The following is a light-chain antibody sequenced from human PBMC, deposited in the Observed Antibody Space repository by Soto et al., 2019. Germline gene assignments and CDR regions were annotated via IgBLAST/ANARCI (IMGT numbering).Light chain of an antibody. CDR2: GAS. CDR3: QQYGSSPRT. CDR1: QSVSTQ. V-gene: IGKV3-20*01. Sequence: EIVLTQSPGTLSLSPGERATLSCRASQSVSTQLAWYQQKPGQAPRLLIYGASSRATGIPDRFSGSGSGTDFTLTISRLEPEDFAVYYCQQYGSSPRTFGQGTKVDI. J-gene: IGKJ1*01.